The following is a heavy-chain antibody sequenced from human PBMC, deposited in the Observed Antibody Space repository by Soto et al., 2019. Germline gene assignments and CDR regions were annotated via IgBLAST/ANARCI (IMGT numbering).Heavy chain of an antibody. CDR3: TNQIEWKGASWQQLVPDAFDI. CDR1: GFTFSSYG. D-gene: IGHD6-13*01. J-gene: IGHJ3*02. Sequence: GGSLRLSCAASGFTFSSYGMHWVRQAPGKGLEWVAVISYDGSNKYYADSVKGRFTISRDNSKNTLYLQMNSLRAEDTAVYYCTNQIEWKGASWQQLVPDAFDIWGQGTMVTVSS. CDR2: ISYDGSNK. V-gene: IGHV3-30*18.